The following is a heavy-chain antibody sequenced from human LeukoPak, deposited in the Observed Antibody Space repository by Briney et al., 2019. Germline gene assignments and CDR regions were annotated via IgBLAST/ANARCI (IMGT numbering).Heavy chain of an antibody. V-gene: IGHV2-70*04. D-gene: IGHD3-9*01. CDR2: IDWDDDK. CDR3: ALNYDILTGYRRDWFDP. J-gene: IGHJ5*02. Sequence: SGPALVKPTQTLTLTCTFSGFSLSTSGMRASWIRQPPGKALEWLARIDWDDDKFYSTSLKTRLTISKDTSKNQVVLTMTNMDPVDTATYYCALNYDILTGYRRDWFDPWGQGTLVTVSS. CDR1: GFSLSTSGMR.